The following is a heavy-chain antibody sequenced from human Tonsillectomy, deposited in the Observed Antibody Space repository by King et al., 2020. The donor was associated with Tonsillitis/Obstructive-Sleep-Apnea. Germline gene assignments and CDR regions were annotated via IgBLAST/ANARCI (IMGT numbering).Heavy chain of an antibody. CDR2: INAGNGNT. D-gene: IGHD2-2*01. CDR3: AGPLGDCSSSSCYEMLN. J-gene: IGHJ4*02. Sequence: QLVQSGAEVKKPGASVKVSCKASGYTFTNYAMHWVRQAPGQRLEWMGWINAGNGNTKYSQKFQGRVTITRDTSASTAYMELSSLRSEDTALYYCAGPLGDCSSSSCYEMLNWGQGTLVTVSS. CDR1: GYTFTNYA. V-gene: IGHV1-3*01.